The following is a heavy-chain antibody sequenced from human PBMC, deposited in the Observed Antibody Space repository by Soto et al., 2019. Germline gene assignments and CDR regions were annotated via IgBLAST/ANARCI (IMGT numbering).Heavy chain of an antibody. V-gene: IGHV1-69*08. CDR1: GGTFSSYT. Sequence: QVQLVQSGAEVKKPGSSVKVSCKASGGTFSSYTISWVRQAPGQGLEWMGRIIPILGIANYAQKFQGRVTITADKSTSTAYMELSSLRSEDTAVYYCARDNCSGGSCYPTEYWGQGTLVTVSS. CDR2: IIPILGIA. D-gene: IGHD2-15*01. J-gene: IGHJ4*02. CDR3: ARDNCSGGSCYPTEY.